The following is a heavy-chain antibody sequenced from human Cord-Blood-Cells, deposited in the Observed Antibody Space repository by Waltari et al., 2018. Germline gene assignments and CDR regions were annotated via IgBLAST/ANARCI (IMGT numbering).Heavy chain of an antibody. CDR1: GGSCSVYY. Sequence: QVQLQQWGAGLLKPSETLSLTCAVYGGSCSVYYWGWIRQPPGKGLEWIGEINHSGSTNSNPSLKSRVTISVDTSKNQFSLKLSSVTAADTAVYYCARKVSGVTTAKRWFDPWGQGTLVTVSS. V-gene: IGHV4-34*01. CDR3: ARKVSGVTTAKRWFDP. J-gene: IGHJ5*02. D-gene: IGHD4-17*01. CDR2: INHSGST.